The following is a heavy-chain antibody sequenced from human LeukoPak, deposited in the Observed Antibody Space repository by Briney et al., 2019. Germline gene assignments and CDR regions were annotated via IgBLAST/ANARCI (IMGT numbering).Heavy chain of an antibody. J-gene: IGHJ4*02. D-gene: IGHD4-17*01. CDR2: ISGNTGST. Sequence: GGSLRLSCAASGFTFSTYAMTWVRQAPGKGLEWVSTISGNTGSTYYADSVQGRFTISRDISKNTLFLQMNSLRAEDTAVYYCAKYIYGDYGGVDYWGQGTLVTVSS. V-gene: IGHV3-23*01. CDR1: GFTFSTYA. CDR3: AKYIYGDYGGVDY.